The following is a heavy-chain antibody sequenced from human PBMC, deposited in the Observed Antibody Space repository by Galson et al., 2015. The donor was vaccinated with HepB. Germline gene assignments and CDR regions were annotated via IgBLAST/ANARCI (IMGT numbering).Heavy chain of an antibody. V-gene: IGHV1-69*06. CDR1: GATFSSYF. CDR2: IIPMFDTA. D-gene: IGHD3-22*01. Sequence: SVKVSCKASGATFSSYFISWVRQAPGQGLEWMGGIIPMFDTANYGQKFQGRVTITADKSTTTAYMELSSLRSEDTAVYYCARAPYYDSGDYYSIRGVLDWGQGTLVTVSS. J-gene: IGHJ4*02. CDR3: ARAPYYDSGDYYSIRGVLD.